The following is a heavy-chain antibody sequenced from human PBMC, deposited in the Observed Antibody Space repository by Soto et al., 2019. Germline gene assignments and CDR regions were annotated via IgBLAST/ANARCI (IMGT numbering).Heavy chain of an antibody. CDR2: INSDASHT. V-gene: IGHV3-74*01. CDR3: VRDGLCITTSCYGNWFDP. J-gene: IGHJ5*02. Sequence: EVQLVESGGGLVQPGGSLRLSCAASGFTFSTYWMHWIRQVPGKGLEWVSRINSDASHTYYADSVKGRFTISRDNAKNTLHLEMNSLRAEDTAVYYCVRDGLCITTSCYGNWFDPWGQGTLVTVSS. CDR1: GFTFSTYW. D-gene: IGHD2-2*01.